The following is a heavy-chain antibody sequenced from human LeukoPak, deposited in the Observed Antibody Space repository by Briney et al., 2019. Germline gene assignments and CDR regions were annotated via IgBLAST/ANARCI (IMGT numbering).Heavy chain of an antibody. V-gene: IGHV1-8*01. J-gene: IGHJ3*02. Sequence: ASVKVSCKASGYTFTSYDINWVRQATGQGLEWMGWMNPNSGNTGYAKKFQGRVTMTRNTSISTAYMELSSLRSEDTAVYYCASGYEMIDAFDIWGQGTMVTVSS. CDR2: MNPNSGNT. CDR1: GYTFTSYD. D-gene: IGHD3-16*01. CDR3: ASGYEMIDAFDI.